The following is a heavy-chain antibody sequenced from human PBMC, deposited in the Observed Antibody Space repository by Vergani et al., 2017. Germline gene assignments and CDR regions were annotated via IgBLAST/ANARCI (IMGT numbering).Heavy chain of an antibody. D-gene: IGHD4-11*01. CDR3: ARVNTETNGHLYYCYYKDF. CDR1: GASFTSYH. Sequence: QLQLQQWGGGLLKPSETLSLTCVVNGASFTSYHWTWIRQSPGEGLEWVGDIDHTGRPDYNPSLKSRLTMSVDKSRNQFSLTLNSVTATDTAIYFCARVNTETNGHLYYCYYKDFWGQGTVVTVS. V-gene: IGHV4-34*01. J-gene: IGHJ6*03. CDR2: IDHTGRP.